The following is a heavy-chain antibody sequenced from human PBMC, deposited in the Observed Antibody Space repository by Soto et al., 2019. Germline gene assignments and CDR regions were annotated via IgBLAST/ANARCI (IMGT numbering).Heavy chain of an antibody. CDR2: LYYSGST. Sequence: SETLSLTYTVSAGSVCRGSCYRIWIPQPPGERLEWIGYLYYSGSTNYNPTLKSRVTISVDTSKNQFSLKLSSVTAADTAAYYCARDGAAAAGSGGNWFDPWGQGTLVTVSS. CDR1: AGSVCRGSCY. CDR3: ARDGAAAAGSGGNWFDP. V-gene: IGHV4-61*01. D-gene: IGHD6-13*01. J-gene: IGHJ5*02.